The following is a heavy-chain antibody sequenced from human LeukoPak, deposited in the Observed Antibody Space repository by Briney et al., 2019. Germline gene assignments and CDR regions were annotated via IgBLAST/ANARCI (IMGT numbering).Heavy chain of an antibody. CDR2: ISYDGSNK. Sequence: GGSLRLSCAASGFTFSSYGMHWVRQAPGKGLEWVAVISYDGSNKYYADSAKGRFTISRDNSKNTLYLQMNSLRAEDTAVYYCAKLTTYYYDSSGWYWGQGTLVTVSS. CDR1: GFTFSSYG. V-gene: IGHV3-30*18. CDR3: AKLTTYYYDSSGWY. D-gene: IGHD3-22*01. J-gene: IGHJ4*02.